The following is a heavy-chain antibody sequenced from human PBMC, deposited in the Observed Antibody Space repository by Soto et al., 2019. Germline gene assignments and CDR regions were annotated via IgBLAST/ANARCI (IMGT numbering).Heavy chain of an antibody. Sequence: EVQLVESGGGLVQPGGSLRLSCAASGFTVSSNYMSWVRQAPGKRLEWVSVTYSGGGSTYYADSVKGRFTISRDNSKNTLYLQMNSLRAEDTAVYYCARAPAAYGGNSVDYSGRGTLVTVSS. CDR1: GFTVSSNY. CDR2: TYSGGGST. CDR3: ARAPAAYGGNSVDY. V-gene: IGHV3-66*01. D-gene: IGHD4-17*01. J-gene: IGHJ4*02.